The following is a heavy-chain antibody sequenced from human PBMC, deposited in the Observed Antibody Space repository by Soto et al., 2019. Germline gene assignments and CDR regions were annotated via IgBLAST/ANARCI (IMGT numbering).Heavy chain of an antibody. D-gene: IGHD1-26*01. CDR1: GGSISSGGYY. V-gene: IGHV4-31*03. J-gene: IGHJ5*02. Sequence: PSETLSLTCTVSGGSISSGGYYWSWIRQHPGKGLEWIGYIYYSGSTYYNPSLKSRVTISVDTSKNQFSLKLSSVTAADTAVYYCARERPQVGAARVGVWFDPWGQGTLVTVSS. CDR2: IYYSGST. CDR3: ARERPQVGAARVGVWFDP.